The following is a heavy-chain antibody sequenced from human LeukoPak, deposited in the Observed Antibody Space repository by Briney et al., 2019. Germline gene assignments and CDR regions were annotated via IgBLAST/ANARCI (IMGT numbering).Heavy chain of an antibody. V-gene: IGHV4-34*01. CDR2: INHSGGT. D-gene: IGHD4-17*01. CDR3: ARRLDYGDYLNWFDP. Sequence: SETLSLTCTVAGGSISGYYWSWIRQPPGKGLEWIGEINHSGGTNYNPSLKSRVTISVDTSKNQLSLKLSSVTAADTAVYYCARRLDYGDYLNWFDPWGQGILVTVSS. J-gene: IGHJ5*02. CDR1: GGSISGYY.